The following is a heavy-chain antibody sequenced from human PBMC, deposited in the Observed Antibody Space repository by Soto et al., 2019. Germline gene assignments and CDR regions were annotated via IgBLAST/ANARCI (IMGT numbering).Heavy chain of an antibody. CDR3: AIIGSGDYSDFDY. CDR1: GYTFTSHG. D-gene: IGHD4-4*01. Sequence: ASVKVSCKGLGYTFTSHGISWVRQAPGQGLEWMGWIRPNDGHTNYAQKFQDRVTMTRDTSTTTVYMDLRSLGSDDTAVYYCAIIGSGDYSDFDYWGQGTLVTVSS. V-gene: IGHV1-18*01. J-gene: IGHJ4*02. CDR2: IRPNDGHT.